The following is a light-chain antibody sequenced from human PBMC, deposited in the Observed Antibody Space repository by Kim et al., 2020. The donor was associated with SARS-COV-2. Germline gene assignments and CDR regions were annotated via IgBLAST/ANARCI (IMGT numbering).Light chain of an antibody. V-gene: IGKV1D-13*01. CDR1: QDITTA. CDR3: QQFKNYPRT. CDR2: DVS. J-gene: IGKJ1*01. Sequence: GDRVTITCRASQDITTALAWYQQKPGKTPKLLMYDVSTLESGVPSRFSGSGSGTDFTLTIGSLQPEDFATYYCQQFKNYPRTFGQGTKVEIK.